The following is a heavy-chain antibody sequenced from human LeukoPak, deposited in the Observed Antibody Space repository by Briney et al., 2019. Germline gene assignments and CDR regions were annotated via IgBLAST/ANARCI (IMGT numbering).Heavy chain of an antibody. CDR1: GFTFSSYG. V-gene: IGHV3-30*18. D-gene: IGHD5-12*01. J-gene: IGHJ5*02. CDR2: ISYDGSNK. Sequence: PGGSLRLSCAASGFTFSSYGMHWVRQAPGKGLEWVAVISYDGSNKYYADSVKGRFTISRDNSKNTLYLQMNSLRAEDTAVYYCAKDSTSGYDWGGENWFDPWGQGTLVTVSS. CDR3: AKDSTSGYDWGGENWFDP.